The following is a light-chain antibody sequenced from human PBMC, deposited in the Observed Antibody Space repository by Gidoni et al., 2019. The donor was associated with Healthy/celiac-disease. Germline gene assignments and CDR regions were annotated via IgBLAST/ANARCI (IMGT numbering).Light chain of an antibody. V-gene: IGLV1-40*01. CDR3: QSYDSSLSGYV. J-gene: IGLJ1*01. Sequence: QSVLTHPPSVSGAPGQRVTISCTGSSSNIGAGYDVHWYQQLPGTAPKLLSYGNSNRPSGVPDRFPGSKSGTSASLAITGLQAEDEADYYCQSYDSSLSGYVFGTGTKVTVL. CDR1: SSNIGAGYD. CDR2: GNS.